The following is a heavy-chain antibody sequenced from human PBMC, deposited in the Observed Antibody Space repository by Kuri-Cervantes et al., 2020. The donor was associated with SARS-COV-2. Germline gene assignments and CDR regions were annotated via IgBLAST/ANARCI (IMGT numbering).Heavy chain of an antibody. CDR2: FDPEDGET. CDR3: ALLAYCGGDCYGTDFDF. J-gene: IGHJ4*02. Sequence: ASVKVSCKVSGYTLTELSMHWVRQAPGKGLEWMGGFDPEDGETIYAQKFQGRVTMTEDTSISTAYMELSRLRSDDTAVYYCALLAYCGGDCYGTDFDFWGQGTLVTVSS. CDR1: GYTLTELS. V-gene: IGHV1-24*01. D-gene: IGHD2-21*01.